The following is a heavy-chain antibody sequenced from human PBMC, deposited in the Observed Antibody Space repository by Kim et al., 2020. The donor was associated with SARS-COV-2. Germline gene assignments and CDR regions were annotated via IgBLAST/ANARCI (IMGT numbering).Heavy chain of an antibody. D-gene: IGHD3-22*01. CDR2: IYYSGST. Sequence: SETLSLTCTVSGGSISSGGYYWSWIRQHPGKGLEWIGYIYYSGSTYYNPSLKSRVTISVDTSKNQFSLKLSSVTAADTAVYYCASGLSWSITMIHWWGQGTLVTVSS. CDR1: GGSISSGGYY. V-gene: IGHV4-31*03. J-gene: IGHJ4*02. CDR3: ASGLSWSITMIHW.